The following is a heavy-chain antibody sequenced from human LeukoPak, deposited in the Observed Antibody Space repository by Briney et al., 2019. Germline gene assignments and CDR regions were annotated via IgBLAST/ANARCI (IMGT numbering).Heavy chain of an antibody. CDR3: ARASLVAARPGYWFDP. Sequence: ASVKVSCKASGYTFTSYGIRWVRQAPGQGLEWMGWISAYNGNTNYAQKLQGRVTMTTDTSTSTAYMELRSLRSDDTAVYYCARASLVAARPGYWFDPWGQGTLVTVSS. CDR2: ISAYNGNT. J-gene: IGHJ5*02. D-gene: IGHD6-6*01. V-gene: IGHV1-18*01. CDR1: GYTFTSYG.